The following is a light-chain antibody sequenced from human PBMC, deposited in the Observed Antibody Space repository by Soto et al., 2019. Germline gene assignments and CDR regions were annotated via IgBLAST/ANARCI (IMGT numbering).Light chain of an antibody. CDR2: AVS. Sequence: QSALTQPRSVSGSLGQSVTISCTGTNSDVGAYTFVSWYQQLPGKAPKLIISAVSYRPSGVPDRFSGSKSGNTASLTISGLQTEDEADYYCFSYTASDMWVFGGGTKVTVL. CDR3: FSYTASDMWV. V-gene: IGLV2-11*01. J-gene: IGLJ3*02. CDR1: NSDVGAYTF.